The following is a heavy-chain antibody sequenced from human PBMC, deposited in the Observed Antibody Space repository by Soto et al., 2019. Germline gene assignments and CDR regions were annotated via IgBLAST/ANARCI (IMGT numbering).Heavy chain of an antibody. J-gene: IGHJ6*02. Sequence: QVQLVQSGAEVKKPGASVKVSCKASGYTFTSYAMHWVRQAPGQRLEWVGWINAGNGNTKYSQKFQGRVTITRDTSASTAYMELSSLRSEDTAVYYCASEYCGGDCYSAARYGMDVWGQGTTVTVSS. CDR2: INAGNGNT. CDR3: ASEYCGGDCYSAARYGMDV. V-gene: IGHV1-3*01. CDR1: GYTFTSYA. D-gene: IGHD2-21*02.